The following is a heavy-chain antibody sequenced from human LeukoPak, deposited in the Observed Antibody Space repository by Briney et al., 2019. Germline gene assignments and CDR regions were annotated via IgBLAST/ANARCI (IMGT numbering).Heavy chain of an antibody. Sequence: SETLSLTCTVSGGSISSGDYYWSWIRQPPGKGLEWIGYIYYSGSTYYNPSLKSRVTISVDTSKNQFSLKLSSVTAADTAVYYCARDFRDGGYMDVRGKGTTVTVSS. CDR1: GGSISSGDYY. CDR2: IYYSGST. J-gene: IGHJ6*03. D-gene: IGHD4-23*01. CDR3: ARDFRDGGYMDV. V-gene: IGHV4-30-4*08.